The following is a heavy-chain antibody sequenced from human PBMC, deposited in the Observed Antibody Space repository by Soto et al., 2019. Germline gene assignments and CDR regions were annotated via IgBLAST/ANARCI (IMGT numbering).Heavy chain of an antibody. D-gene: IGHD3-3*02. Sequence: PXGTLSLTCTVSGDSIISSDFYWGWVRQPPGKGLEWIGSIFYLGSSYYNPSLKSRVTMSVDTSKNQFSLRLRSVTAADTALYFCARHSLALRKNNWFDPWGQGIMVTVSS. J-gene: IGHJ5*02. CDR3: ARHSLALRKNNWFDP. V-gene: IGHV4-39*01. CDR1: GDSIISSDFY. CDR2: IFYLGSS.